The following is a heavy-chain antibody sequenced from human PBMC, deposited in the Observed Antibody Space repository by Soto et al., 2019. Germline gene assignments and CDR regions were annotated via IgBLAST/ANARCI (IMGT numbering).Heavy chain of an antibody. J-gene: IGHJ4*02. CDR1: GFTFSSYE. D-gene: IGHD6-19*01. CDR3: ARDQAVAVAGRREDNFDY. CDR2: ISSSGSTI. Sequence: PGGSLRLSCAASGFTFSSYEMNWVRQAPGKGLEWVSYISSSGSTIYYADSVKGRFTISRDNAKNSLYLQMNSLRAEDTAVYYCARDQAVAVAGRREDNFDYWGQGTLVTVSS. V-gene: IGHV3-48*03.